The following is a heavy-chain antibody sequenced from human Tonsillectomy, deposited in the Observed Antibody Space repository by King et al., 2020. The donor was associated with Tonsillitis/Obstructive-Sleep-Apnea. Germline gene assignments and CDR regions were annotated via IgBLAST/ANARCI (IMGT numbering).Heavy chain of an antibody. CDR2: IKQDGSGT. CDR1: GFTFSSLW. D-gene: IGHD3/OR15-3a*01. V-gene: IGHV3-7*04. CDR3: VRGTRLPDY. J-gene: IGHJ4*02. Sequence: VQLVESGGGLVQPGGSLRLSCAASGFTFSSLWMSWVRQAPGKGLEWVANIKQDGSGTYYVDSLKGRFTISRDNAKNSLYLQMNSLGAEDTAVYYCVRGTRLPDYWGQGTLVTVSS.